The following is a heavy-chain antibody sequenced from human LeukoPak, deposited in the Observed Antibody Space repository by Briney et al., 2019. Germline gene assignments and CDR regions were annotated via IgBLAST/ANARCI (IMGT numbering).Heavy chain of an antibody. CDR2: ISYDGSNK. CDR1: GFTFSSYG. V-gene: IGHV3-30*18. Sequence: GGSLRLSCAASGFTFSSYGMHWVRQAPGKGLEGVAVISYDGSNKYYADSVKGRFPISRDNSKNTLYLQMNSLRAEDTAVYYCAKDPTAGWGYGGNRHYFDYWGQGTLVTVSS. J-gene: IGHJ4*02. D-gene: IGHD4-23*01. CDR3: AKDPTAGWGYGGNRHYFDY.